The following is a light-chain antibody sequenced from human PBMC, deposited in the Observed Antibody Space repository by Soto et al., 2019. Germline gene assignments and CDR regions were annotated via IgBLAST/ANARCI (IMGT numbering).Light chain of an antibody. V-gene: IGLV4-60*02. CDR2: LEASGGY. J-gene: IGLJ3*02. CDR3: ETWDTNTWV. Sequence: QSVLTQSSSASASLGSSVKLTCTLSRGHSSYIIAWHQQQPGKAPRYLMKLEASGGYDKGSGVPDRFSGSSSGADRYLTISNLQFEDEADYFCETWDTNTWVFGGGTQLTVL. CDR1: RGHSSYI.